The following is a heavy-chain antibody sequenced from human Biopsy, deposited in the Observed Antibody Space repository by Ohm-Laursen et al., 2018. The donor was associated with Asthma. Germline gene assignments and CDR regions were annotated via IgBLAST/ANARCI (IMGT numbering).Heavy chain of an antibody. CDR2: INGKSNSI. J-gene: IGHJ5*02. CDR1: GFTFSDYY. CDR3: AREGNDWSGYVTGDH. Sequence: SLRLSCAASGFTFSDYYMSWIRQAPGKGLEWISYINGKSNSIEYADSVKGRFTISRDNAKNSLYLQMNSLRAEDTAVYFCAREGNDWSGYVTGDHWGQGSLVTVSS. V-gene: IGHV3-11*01. D-gene: IGHD3-3*01.